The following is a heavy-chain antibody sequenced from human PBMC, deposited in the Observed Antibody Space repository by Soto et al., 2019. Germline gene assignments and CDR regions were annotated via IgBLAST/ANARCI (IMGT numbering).Heavy chain of an antibody. Sequence: GGSLRLACAASGFIFGNAWINWVRQAPGKGLEWVGRIKSKTDGGTTDYAAPVKGRFAISRDDLKNIVYMQMNSLKIEDTAVYFCSTDSYINIILVRLAYWGHGTLVTVSS. CDR3: STDSYINIILVRLAY. CDR2: IKSKTDGGTT. CDR1: GFIFGNAW. D-gene: IGHD3-22*01. V-gene: IGHV3-15*07. J-gene: IGHJ4*01.